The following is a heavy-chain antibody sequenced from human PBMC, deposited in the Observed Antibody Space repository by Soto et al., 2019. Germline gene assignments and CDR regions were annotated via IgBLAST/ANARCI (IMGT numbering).Heavy chain of an antibody. CDR1: GFSFSADGVG. V-gene: IGHV2-5*02. Sequence: QITLKESGPTLVKPTQTLTLTCIFSGFSFSADGVGVGWIRQPPGKALEWLALIYWDGDTRYRPSLKTRLTITKDASKNQVVFTMTNMDPVDTATYYVAHAFGGTSWPNDAFDVWGQGTVVTVSS. J-gene: IGHJ3*01. CDR3: AHAFGGTSWPNDAFDV. CDR2: IYWDGDT. D-gene: IGHD3-16*01.